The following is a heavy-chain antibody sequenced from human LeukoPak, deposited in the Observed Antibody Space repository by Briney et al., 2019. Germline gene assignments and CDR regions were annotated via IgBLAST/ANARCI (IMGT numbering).Heavy chain of an antibody. Sequence: GGSLRLSCAASGFTFSSYAMSWVRQAPGKGLEWVSGISWNSGSIGYADSVKGRFTISRDNSKNTLFLQMTSLRADDTALYYCAKGYDFWSGGVDYWGQGTLVTVSS. V-gene: IGHV3-23*01. CDR1: GFTFSSYA. D-gene: IGHD3-3*01. J-gene: IGHJ4*02. CDR3: AKGYDFWSGGVDY. CDR2: ISWNSGSI.